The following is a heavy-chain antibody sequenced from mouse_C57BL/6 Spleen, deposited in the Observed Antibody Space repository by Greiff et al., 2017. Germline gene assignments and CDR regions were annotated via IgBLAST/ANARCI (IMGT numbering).Heavy chain of an antibody. CDR3: ARHDGNYSYWYFDV. D-gene: IGHD2-1*01. CDR1: GFTFSDYY. V-gene: IGHV5-12*01. J-gene: IGHJ1*03. Sequence: VESGGGLVQPGGSLKLSCAASGFTFSDYYMYWVRQTPEKRLEWVAYISNGGGSTYYPDTVKGRFTISRDNAKNTLYLQMSRLKSEDTAMYYCARHDGNYSYWYFDVWGTGTTVTVSS. CDR2: ISNGGGST.